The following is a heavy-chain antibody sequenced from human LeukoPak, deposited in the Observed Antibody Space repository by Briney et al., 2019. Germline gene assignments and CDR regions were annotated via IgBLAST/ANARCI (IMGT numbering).Heavy chain of an antibody. V-gene: IGHV4-59*01. CDR2: IYYSGST. Sequence: PSETLSLTCTVSGGSISSYYWSWIRQPPGKGLEWIGYIYYSGSTNYNPSLKSRVTISVDTSKNQFSLKLSSVTAADTAVCYCARFKWYFDYWGQGTLVTVSS. CDR1: GGSISSYY. J-gene: IGHJ4*02. CDR3: ARFKWYFDY. D-gene: IGHD2-15*01.